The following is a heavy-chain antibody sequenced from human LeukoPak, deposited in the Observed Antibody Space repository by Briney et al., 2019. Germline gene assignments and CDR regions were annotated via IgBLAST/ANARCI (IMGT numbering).Heavy chain of an antibody. Sequence: GGSLRLSCAASGFTVSSNYMSWVRQAPGKGLEWVSVIYSGGNTYYADSVKGRFTISRDNSKDTLYLQMNSLRAEDTAVYYCARDQDRNWYFDLWGRGTLVTVSS. D-gene: IGHD2-15*01. CDR3: ARDQDRNWYFDL. V-gene: IGHV3-53*01. J-gene: IGHJ2*01. CDR1: GFTVSSNY. CDR2: IYSGGNT.